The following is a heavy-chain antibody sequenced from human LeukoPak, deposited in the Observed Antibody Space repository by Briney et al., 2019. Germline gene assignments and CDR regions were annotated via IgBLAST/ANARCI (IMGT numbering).Heavy chain of an antibody. CDR3: ARHSNWNGGVDWFDP. CDR2: IHYSGSP. D-gene: IGHD1-20*01. Sequence: SETLSLTCTVSGGSNYWSWIRQPPGKGLEWIAYIHYSGSPHYNPSLKSRVTISIDTSKNQLSLKLNSVTAADTAVYYCARHSNWNGGVDWFDPRGQGTQVTVSS. CDR1: GGSNY. J-gene: IGHJ5*02. V-gene: IGHV4-59*08.